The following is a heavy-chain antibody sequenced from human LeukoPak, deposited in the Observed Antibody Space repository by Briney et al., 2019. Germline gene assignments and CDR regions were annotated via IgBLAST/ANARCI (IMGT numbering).Heavy chain of an antibody. D-gene: IGHD3-22*01. V-gene: IGHV4-61*01. CDR1: GGSVSSGSYY. J-gene: IGHJ4*02. Sequence: PSETLSLTCTVSGGSVSSGSYYWSWIRQPPGKGLEWIGYIYYSGSTNYNPSLKSRVTISVDTSKNQFSLKLSSVTAADTAVYYCARTLSEFSYDSSGYSFDHWGQGTLVTVSS. CDR2: IYYSGST. CDR3: ARTLSEFSYDSSGYSFDH.